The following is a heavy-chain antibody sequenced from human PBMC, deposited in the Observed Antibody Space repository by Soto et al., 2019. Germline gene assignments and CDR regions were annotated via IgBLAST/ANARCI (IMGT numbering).Heavy chain of an antibody. J-gene: IGHJ4*02. V-gene: IGHV3-23*01. CDR3: AKDPFEYCSGGSCYFQY. CDR2: MSGSGGST. CDR1: GFTFSSYA. Sequence: EVQLLESGGGLVQPGGSLRLSCAASGFTFSSYALNWVRQAPGKGLEWVSAMSGSGGSTYDAECVKGPFTISTDNSRKTVDLQMNSLRSEDTPIYYCAKDPFEYCSGGSCYFQYWGQGTLVTASS. D-gene: IGHD2-15*01.